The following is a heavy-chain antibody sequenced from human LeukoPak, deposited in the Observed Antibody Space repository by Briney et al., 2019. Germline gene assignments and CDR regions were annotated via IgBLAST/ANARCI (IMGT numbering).Heavy chain of an antibody. Sequence: ASVKVSCKASGGTFSSYAISWVRQAPGQGLEWMGRIIPILGIANYAQKFQGRVTITADKSTSTAYMELSSLRSEDTAVYYYAAYYYDSSGYRYNWYFDLWGRGTLVTVSS. V-gene: IGHV1-69*04. D-gene: IGHD3-22*01. CDR2: IIPILGIA. CDR1: GGTFSSYA. J-gene: IGHJ2*01. CDR3: AAYYYDSSGYRYNWYFDL.